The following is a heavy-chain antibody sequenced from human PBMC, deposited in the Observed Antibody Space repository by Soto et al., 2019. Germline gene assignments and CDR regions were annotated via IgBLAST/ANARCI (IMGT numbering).Heavy chain of an antibody. CDR3: ARDYGGYDPALNRFDP. J-gene: IGHJ5*02. Sequence: SVKVSCKASGDIFDNYAISWVRQAPGQGLEWLGGISPVIGTTHYAQRFQGRLTITADRSTMTTYMELSGLTSEDTAIYSCARDYGGYDPALNRFDPWGQVTLVTVSS. CDR2: ISPVIGTT. V-gene: IGHV1-69*06. CDR1: GDIFDNYA. D-gene: IGHD5-12*01.